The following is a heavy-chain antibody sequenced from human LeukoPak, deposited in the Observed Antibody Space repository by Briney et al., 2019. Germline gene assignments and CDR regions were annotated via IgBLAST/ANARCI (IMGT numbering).Heavy chain of an antibody. Sequence: GGSLRLSCAASGFTFSSYSMNWVRQAPGKGLEWVSSISSSSSYIYYADSVKGRFTISRDNAKNSLYLQMNSLRAEDTAVYYCAKQYDSGDKRGSFDPGGQGPLVTVSS. CDR1: GFTFSSYS. J-gene: IGHJ5*02. D-gene: IGHD4-17*01. V-gene: IGHV3-21*01. CDR2: ISSSSSYI. CDR3: AKQYDSGDKRGSFDP.